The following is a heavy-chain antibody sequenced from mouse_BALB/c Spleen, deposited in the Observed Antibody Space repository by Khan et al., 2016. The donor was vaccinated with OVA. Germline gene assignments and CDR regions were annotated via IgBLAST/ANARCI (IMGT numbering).Heavy chain of an antibody. Sequence: QVQLKQSGPGLVAPSQSLSITCTVSGFSLTSYGVHWVRQPPGKGLEWLGVIWVGGSTNYNSALMSRLSISTDNSKSKSFIKMNSLQTNDTAMYYCDRLEDIWGQGTTLTVSS. CDR1: GFSLTSYG. D-gene: IGHD1-3*01. J-gene: IGHJ2*01. V-gene: IGHV2-9*02. CDR2: IWVGGST. CDR3: DRLEDI.